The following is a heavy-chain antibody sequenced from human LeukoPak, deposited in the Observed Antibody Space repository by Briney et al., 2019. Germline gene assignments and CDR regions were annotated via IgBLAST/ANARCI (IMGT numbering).Heavy chain of an antibody. CDR1: GGSFSDYS. V-gene: IGHV4-34*01. CDR2: INQSGGT. Sequence: SGTLSLTCAVYGGSFSDYSWTWIRQPPGKGLEWIGEINQSGGTKHNPSLMSRVIRAVDMSKNPISVKVSSVTADDTAVYYCARVGYSFSINDWSRTGLGAYPTKSYYYMDVWGKGTTVTVS. D-gene: IGHD5-18*01. CDR3: ARVGYSFSINDWSRTGLGAYPTKSYYYMDV. J-gene: IGHJ6*03.